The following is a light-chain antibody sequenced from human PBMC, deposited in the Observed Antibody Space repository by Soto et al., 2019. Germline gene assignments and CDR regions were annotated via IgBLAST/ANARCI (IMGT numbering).Light chain of an antibody. V-gene: IGKV3-11*01. Sequence: EIVLTQSPATLSLSPGERATLSCRASQSVSSYLAWYQQKPGQPPRLLIYDASNRATGIPARFSGSGSGTGFTLTIRSLEPEDFAVYYCQQRSNWRLFTFGPGTKVDIK. J-gene: IGKJ3*01. CDR3: QQRSNWRLFT. CDR1: QSVSSY. CDR2: DAS.